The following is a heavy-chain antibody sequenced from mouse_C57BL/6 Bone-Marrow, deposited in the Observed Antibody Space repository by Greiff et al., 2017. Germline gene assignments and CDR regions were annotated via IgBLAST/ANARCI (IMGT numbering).Heavy chain of an antibody. CDR1: GFTFSSYG. CDR2: ISSGGSYT. Sequence: EVQGVESGGDLVKPGGSLKLSCAASGFTFSSYGMSWVRQTPDKRLEWVAAISSGGSYTYYPDSVKGRVTISRDNAKNTLYLQMSSLKSEDTAMYYGAREFYYGSSWWYFDVWGTGTTVTVSS. V-gene: IGHV5-6*01. CDR3: AREFYYGSSWWYFDV. D-gene: IGHD1-1*01. J-gene: IGHJ1*03.